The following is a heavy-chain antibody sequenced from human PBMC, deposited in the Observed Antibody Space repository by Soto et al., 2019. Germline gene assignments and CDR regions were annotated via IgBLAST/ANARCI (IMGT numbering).Heavy chain of an antibody. CDR2: IWYDESNK. D-gene: IGHD3-9*01. CDR1: GFTFSHYA. CDR3: ARGYFYDILTGAFDY. V-gene: IGHV3-33*01. J-gene: IGHJ4*02. Sequence: QVQLVESGGGVVQPGRSLRLSCAASGFTFSHYAFHWVRQAPGKGLEWVSFIWYDESNKYYGDSVKGRFTISRDNSKNTLYLQMNSLRAEDTAVYYCARGYFYDILTGAFDYWGQGTLVTVSS.